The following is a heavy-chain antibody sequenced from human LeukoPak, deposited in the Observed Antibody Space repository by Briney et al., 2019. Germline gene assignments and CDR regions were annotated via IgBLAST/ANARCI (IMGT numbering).Heavy chain of an antibody. D-gene: IGHD5-12*01. CDR1: GGSISSYY. J-gene: IGHJ4*02. Sequence: PSETLSLTCTVSGGSISSYYWSWIRQPPGKGLEWIGCISYSGSTIYNPSLKRRVTISVDTSKNQFSLKLSSVTAADTAVYYCARGSGYDPFPDYWGQGTLVTVSS. CDR3: ARGSGYDPFPDY. CDR2: ISYSGST. V-gene: IGHV4-59*01.